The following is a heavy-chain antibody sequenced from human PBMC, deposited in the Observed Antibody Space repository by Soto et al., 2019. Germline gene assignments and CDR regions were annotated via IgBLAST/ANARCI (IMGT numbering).Heavy chain of an antibody. J-gene: IGHJ4*02. V-gene: IGHV4-4*07. CDR2: LYSSGNT. D-gene: IGHD6-19*01. CDR3: DRGPYSSGWYVVYY. Sequence: SQTLSLTCTVCGASISAYAWSWIRQPAGKGLEWIGRLYSSGNTNYNPSFKSRLTMSADTSKNQFSLKLSSVTAADTAVYYCDRGPYSSGWYVVYYWAQGTLVTVSS. CDR1: GASISAYA.